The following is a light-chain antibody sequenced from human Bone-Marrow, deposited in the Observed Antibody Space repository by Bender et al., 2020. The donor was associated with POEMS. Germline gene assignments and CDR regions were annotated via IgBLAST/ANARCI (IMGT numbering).Light chain of an antibody. CDR2: DDS. Sequence: SYVLTQSPSVSVAPGQTARITCGGNNIGGKTVHWYQQKPGQAPVVVVYDDSDRPSGIPERFSGSNSENTATLTISRVEAGDEADYYCQVYDFSTDFSNDQVIFGGGTKLTVL. J-gene: IGLJ2*01. V-gene: IGLV3-21*02. CDR1: NIGGKT. CDR3: QVYDFSTDFSNDQVI.